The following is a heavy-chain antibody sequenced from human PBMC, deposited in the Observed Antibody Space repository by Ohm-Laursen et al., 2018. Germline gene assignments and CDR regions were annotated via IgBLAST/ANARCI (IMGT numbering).Heavy chain of an antibody. V-gene: IGHV3-11*01. J-gene: IGHJ4*02. Sequence: SLRLSCAASGFTFSDHYMSWIRQAPGKGLEWVSDISTSGTTIYYADSVKGRFTISRDNAKNSLYLEMNSLRVEDTAVYYCARRARGDPIDYWGQGTLVTVSS. D-gene: IGHD2-21*02. CDR3: ARRARGDPIDY. CDR1: GFTFSDHY. CDR2: ISTSGTTI.